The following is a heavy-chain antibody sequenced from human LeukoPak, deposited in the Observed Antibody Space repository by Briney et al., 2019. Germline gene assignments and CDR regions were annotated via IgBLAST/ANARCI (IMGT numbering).Heavy chain of an antibody. CDR3: AKPHYEYYFDY. V-gene: IGHV3-30*18. J-gene: IGHJ4*02. D-gene: IGHD4-17*01. Sequence: PGRSLRLSCAASGFTFSSYGMHWVRQAPGKGLEWVAVISYDGSNKYYADSVKGRFTTSRDNSKNTLYLQMNSLRAEDTAVYYCAKPHYEYYFDYWGQGTLVTVSS. CDR2: ISYDGSNK. CDR1: GFTFSSYG.